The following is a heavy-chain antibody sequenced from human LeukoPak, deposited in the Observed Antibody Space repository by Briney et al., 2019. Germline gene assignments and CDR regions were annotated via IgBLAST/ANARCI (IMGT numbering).Heavy chain of an antibody. CDR3: ARDRIGSGWSWGWFDP. CDR2: IIPIFGTA. Sequence: SVKVSFKASGGTFSCYAISWVRQAPGQGLEWMGGIIPIFGTANYAQKFQGRVTITADESTSTAYMELSSLRSEDTAVYYCARDRIGSGWSWGWFDPWGQGTLVTVSS. V-gene: IGHV1-69*13. D-gene: IGHD6-19*01. J-gene: IGHJ5*02. CDR1: GGTFSCYA.